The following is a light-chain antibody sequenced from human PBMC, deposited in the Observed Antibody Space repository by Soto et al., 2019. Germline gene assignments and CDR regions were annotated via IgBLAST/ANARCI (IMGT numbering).Light chain of an antibody. J-gene: IGKJ5*01. CDR1: ESVSSY. Sequence: EIVLTQSPATLSLSPGERATLSCRASESVSSYLAWYQQKPGQALRLLIYDLSNRATGVPARFSGSGSGTDFTLTISSLEPEDFAVYYCQQRSNWITFGQGTRLEIE. CDR3: QQRSNWIT. CDR2: DLS. V-gene: IGKV3-11*01.